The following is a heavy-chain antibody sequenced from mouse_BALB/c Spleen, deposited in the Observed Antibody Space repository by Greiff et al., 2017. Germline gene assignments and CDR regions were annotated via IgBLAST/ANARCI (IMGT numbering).Heavy chain of an antibody. J-gene: IGHJ1*01. CDR3: FFFARSYYRYDVGDWYFDV. CDR2: ISYDGSN. D-gene: IGHD2-14*01. V-gene: IGHV3-6*02. CDR1: GYSITSGYY. Sequence: EVQLVESGPGLVKPSQSLSLTCSVTGYSITSGYYWNWIRQFPGNKLEWMGYISYDGSNNYNPSLKNRISITRDTSKNQFFLKLNSVTTEDTATYYCFFFARSYYRYDVGDWYFDVWGAGTTVTVSS.